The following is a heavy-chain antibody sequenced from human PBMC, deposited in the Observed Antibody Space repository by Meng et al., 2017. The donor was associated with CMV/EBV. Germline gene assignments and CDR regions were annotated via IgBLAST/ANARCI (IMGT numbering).Heavy chain of an antibody. CDR2: IYYSGST. Sequence: GSLRLSCTVSGGSISSSSYYWGWIRQPPGKGLEWIGSIYYSGSTYYNPSLKSRVTISVDTSKNQFSLKLSSVTAADTAVYYCARCGYYGMDVWGQGTTVTVSS. V-gene: IGHV4-39*07. CDR1: GGSISSSSYY. J-gene: IGHJ6*02. CDR3: ARCGYYGMDV.